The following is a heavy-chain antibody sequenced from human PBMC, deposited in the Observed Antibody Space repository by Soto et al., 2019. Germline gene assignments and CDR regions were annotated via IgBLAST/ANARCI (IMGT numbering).Heavy chain of an antibody. D-gene: IGHD2-2*02. CDR2: ISAYNGDT. J-gene: IGHJ4*02. CDR1: GYTFISYG. Sequence: ASVKVSCKASGYTFISYGISWVRQAPGQGLEWMGWISAYNGDTNYAQKLQGRVTMTTDTSTSTAYMELRSLRSDDTAVYYCARYQCSSSSCYTFFFDYWGKGTRVTVSS. V-gene: IGHV1-18*04. CDR3: ARYQCSSSSCYTFFFDY.